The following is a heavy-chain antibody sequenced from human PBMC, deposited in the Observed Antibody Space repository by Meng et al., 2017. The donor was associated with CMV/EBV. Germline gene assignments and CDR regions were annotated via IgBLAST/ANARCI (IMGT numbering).Heavy chain of an antibody. Sequence: GESLKLSCASSGFTFSSYWLSWVRQAPGKGLEWVANIKQDGSEKYYVDSVKGRFTISRDNAKNSLYLQMNSLRAEDTAVYYCARDGTIAAAGHSYYYYGMDVWGQGTTVTVSS. CDR3: ARDGTIAAAGHSYYYYGMDV. CDR2: IKQDGSEK. CDR1: GFTFSSYW. D-gene: IGHD6-13*01. V-gene: IGHV3-7*01. J-gene: IGHJ6*02.